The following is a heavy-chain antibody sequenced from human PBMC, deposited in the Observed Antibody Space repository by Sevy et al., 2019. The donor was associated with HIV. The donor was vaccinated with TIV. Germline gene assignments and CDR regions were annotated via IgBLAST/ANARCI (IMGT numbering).Heavy chain of an antibody. CDR3: AKEIYDYVWGSYRFDY. D-gene: IGHD3-16*02. CDR1: GDSISSGNHW. J-gene: IGHJ4*02. CDR2: VYSSGRS. V-gene: IGHV4-61*02. Sequence: SETLSRTCTVSGDSISSGNHWWSWIRQPAGKGLEWIGRVYSSGRSMYKSSLKSRVTMSVDTSKNQFSLMVSSLIAADTAVYYCAKEIYDYVWGSYRFDYWGQGTLVTVSS.